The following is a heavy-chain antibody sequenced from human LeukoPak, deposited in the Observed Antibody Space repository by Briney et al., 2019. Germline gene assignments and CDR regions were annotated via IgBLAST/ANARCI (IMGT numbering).Heavy chain of an antibody. CDR1: GFTFSNYE. Sequence: PGGSLRLSCAASGFTFSNYEMTWVRQAPGKGLEWISYISSFNDTIYYADSVKGRFAISRDNAKNSLNLQMNSLRAEDTAVYYCAKGGSRDYWGQGTLVTVSS. CDR3: AKGGSRDY. V-gene: IGHV3-48*03. CDR2: ISSFNDTI. D-gene: IGHD1-26*01. J-gene: IGHJ4*02.